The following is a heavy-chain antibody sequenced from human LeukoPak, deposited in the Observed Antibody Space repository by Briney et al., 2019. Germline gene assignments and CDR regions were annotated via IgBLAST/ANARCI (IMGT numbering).Heavy chain of an antibody. CDR3: TRGGLPHFLNWFDP. CDR1: GGSITNYY. V-gene: IGHV4-59*01. Sequence: SETLSLTCNVSGGSITNYYWSWIRQPPGKGLEWIGYIDDSGTTNSNPSLKSRVTISVDTSNNQFSLKLRSVDAADTAVYYCTRGGLPHFLNWFDPWGQGTLVTVSS. CDR2: IDDSGTT. J-gene: IGHJ5*02. D-gene: IGHD4-11*01.